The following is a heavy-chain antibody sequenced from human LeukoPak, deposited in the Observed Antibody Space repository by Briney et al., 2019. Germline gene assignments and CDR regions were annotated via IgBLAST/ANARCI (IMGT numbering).Heavy chain of an antibody. J-gene: IGHJ4*02. D-gene: IGHD2-8*02. V-gene: IGHV1-2*02. CDR1: GYTFTAYY. Sequence: ASVKVSCKASGYTFTAYYIHWVRQAPGQGLEWMGWIDTNTGATKYAQKFQGRVTITRDTSTGTAYMELSSLISGDTALYYCASEAFCAGGSCNVQRVASWGPGTLVTVSS. CDR2: IDTNTGAT. CDR3: ASEAFCAGGSCNVQRVAS.